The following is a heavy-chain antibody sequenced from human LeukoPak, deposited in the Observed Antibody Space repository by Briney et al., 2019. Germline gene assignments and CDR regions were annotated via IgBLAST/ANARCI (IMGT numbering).Heavy chain of an antibody. CDR2: IYTSGST. D-gene: IGHD6-13*01. Sequence: SETLSLTCTVSGGSISSYYWNWIRQPAGKGLEWIGRIYTSGSTNYNPSLKSRVTISVDTSKNQFSLKLSSVTAADTAVYYCARRVRIAAAGTFFDYWGQGTLVTVSS. CDR1: GGSISSYY. J-gene: IGHJ4*02. V-gene: IGHV4-4*07. CDR3: ARRVRIAAAGTFFDY.